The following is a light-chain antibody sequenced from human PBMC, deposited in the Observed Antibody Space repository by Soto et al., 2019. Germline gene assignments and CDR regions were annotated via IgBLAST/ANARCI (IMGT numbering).Light chain of an antibody. CDR1: SSDGGGYNY. Sequence: QSALTQPASVSWSPGRSITSSCTGTSSDGGGYNYVSWYQQHPGKAPKLMIYEVSNRPSGVSNRFSGSKSGNTASLTISRLQAEDQADHYCRSYTSSSTDVFGTGTKVTVL. CDR2: EVS. CDR3: RSYTSSSTDV. J-gene: IGLJ1*01. V-gene: IGLV2-14*01.